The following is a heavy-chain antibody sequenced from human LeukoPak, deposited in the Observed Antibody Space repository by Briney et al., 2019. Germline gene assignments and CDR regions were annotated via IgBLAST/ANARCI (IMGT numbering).Heavy chain of an antibody. V-gene: IGHV4-39*07. CDR3: ARDVRYWGGNWFDP. CDR1: GGSISSSSYY. D-gene: IGHD3-10*01. Sequence: SETLSLTCTVSGGSISSSSYYWGWIRQPPGKGLEWIGSIYYSGSTYYNPSLKSRVTISVDTSKIQFSLKLSSVTAADTAVYYCARDVRYWGGNWFDPWGQGTLVTVSS. J-gene: IGHJ5*02. CDR2: IYYSGST.